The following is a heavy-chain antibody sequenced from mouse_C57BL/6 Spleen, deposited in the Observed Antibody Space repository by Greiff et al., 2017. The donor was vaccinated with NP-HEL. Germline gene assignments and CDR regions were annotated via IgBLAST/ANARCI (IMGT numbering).Heavy chain of an antibody. CDR3: APGDYGSSSFAY. Sequence: QVQLQQPGAELVRPGSSVKLSCKASGYTFTSYWMHWVKQRPIQGLDWIGNIDPSDSETHYNQKFKDKATLTVDKSSSTAYMQLSSLTSEDSAVYYCAPGDYGSSSFAYWGQGTLVTVSA. D-gene: IGHD1-1*01. J-gene: IGHJ3*01. CDR1: GYTFTSYW. V-gene: IGHV1-52*01. CDR2: IDPSDSET.